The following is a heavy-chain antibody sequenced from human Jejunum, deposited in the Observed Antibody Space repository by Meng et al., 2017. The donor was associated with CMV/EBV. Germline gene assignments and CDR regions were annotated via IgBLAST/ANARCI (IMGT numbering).Heavy chain of an antibody. CDR2: IIPVLGIA. J-gene: IGHJ6*02. Sequence: SRVTFSSYAISWVRQAPGQGLEWMGRIIPVLGIANYAQNFQGRVTITADKSTSTAYMELSSLRSEDTAIYYCATVTSFYDYSMDVWGQGTTVTVSS. CDR3: ATVTSFYDYSMDV. CDR1: RVTFSSYA. D-gene: IGHD2-21*02. V-gene: IGHV1-69*04.